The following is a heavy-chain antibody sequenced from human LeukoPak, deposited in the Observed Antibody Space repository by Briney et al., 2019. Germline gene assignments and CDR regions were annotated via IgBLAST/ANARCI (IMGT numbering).Heavy chain of an antibody. J-gene: IGHJ4*02. Sequence: KASETLSLTCAVSGGSFSGYYWTWIRQPPGKGLEWIGYIYYSGTTNYNPSLKSRVTISVDTSKNQFSLKLSSVTAADTAVYYCARGVYIAAAQYGYWGQGTLVTVSS. CDR2: IYYSGTT. D-gene: IGHD6-13*01. V-gene: IGHV4-59*01. CDR1: GGSFSGYY. CDR3: ARGVYIAAAQYGY.